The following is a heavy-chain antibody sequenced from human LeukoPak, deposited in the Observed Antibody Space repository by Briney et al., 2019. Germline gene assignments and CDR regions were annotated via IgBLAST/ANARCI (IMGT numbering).Heavy chain of an antibody. J-gene: IGHJ6*02. CDR1: GFTVSSNY. Sequence: GGSLRLSCAASGFTVSSNYMSWVRQAPGKGLEWVSVIYSGGSTYYADSVKGRFTISRHNSKNTLYLQMNSLRAEDTAVYYCARPGSLNSGSYYYHGMDVWGQGTTVTVSS. V-gene: IGHV3-53*04. CDR3: ARPGSLNSGSYYYHGMDV. CDR2: IYSGGST. D-gene: IGHD1-26*01.